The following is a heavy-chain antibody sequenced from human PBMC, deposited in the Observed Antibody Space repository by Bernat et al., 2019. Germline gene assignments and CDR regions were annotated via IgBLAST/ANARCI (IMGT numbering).Heavy chain of an antibody. J-gene: IGHJ4*02. D-gene: IGHD7-27*01. CDR2: ISHDSSGT. CDR1: GFIFDAYV. V-gene: IGHV3-43*02. Sequence: EVQLVESGGGVIQPGGSLRLSCAPSGFIFDAYVMHWVRQAPGMGLAWVSRISHDSSGTSYADSVKGRFTISRDNSKNSLYLQMNSLRVDDTALYYCVRDNTNWAFDYWGRGTLVTVSS. CDR3: VRDNTNWAFDY.